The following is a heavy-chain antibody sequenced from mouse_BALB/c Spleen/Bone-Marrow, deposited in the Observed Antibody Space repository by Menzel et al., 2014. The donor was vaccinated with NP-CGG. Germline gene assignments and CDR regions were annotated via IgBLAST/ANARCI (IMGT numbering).Heavy chain of an antibody. CDR3: SRGGNFDVMDY. CDR2: INPSNGAN. CDR1: GYTFTSYY. J-gene: IGHJ4*01. D-gene: IGHD2-1*01. V-gene: IGHV1S81*02. Sequence: QVQLQQPGAELVKPGASVKLSCKASGYTFTSYYMFWVKQRPGQGLEWIGGINPSNGANNFNEKFKSKATLTLDKSSSTAYMQLSSLTSEDSAVYYCSRGGNFDVMDYWGQGTSVTVSS.